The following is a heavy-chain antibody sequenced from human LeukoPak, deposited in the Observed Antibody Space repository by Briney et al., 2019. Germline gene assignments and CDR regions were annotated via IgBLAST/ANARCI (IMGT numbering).Heavy chain of an antibody. CDR2: IYYSGST. CDR3: ARGDYPGIDAFDI. J-gene: IGHJ3*02. CDR1: GGSISSYY. D-gene: IGHD4-17*01. V-gene: IGHV4-59*12. Sequence: SETLSLTCSVSGGSISSYYWSWIRQPPGKGLEYIGYIYYSGSTNYNPSLKSRVTMSVDTSKNQFSLKLSSVTAADTAVYYCARGDYPGIDAFDIWGQGTMVTVSS.